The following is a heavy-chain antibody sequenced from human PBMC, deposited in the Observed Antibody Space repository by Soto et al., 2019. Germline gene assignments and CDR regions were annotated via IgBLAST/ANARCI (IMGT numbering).Heavy chain of an antibody. D-gene: IGHD6-19*01. V-gene: IGHV1-58*01. Sequence: SVKVSCKASCFSFSSSAVQCVRQVRGQRLEWIGWIVLGNGNTKYAQNFPDRVTITRDMSTSTPYMEVGSLGYEDTALHYCAAMFGSIGWYWLVLGSQGTLVTGSS. J-gene: IGHJ5*02. CDR3: AAMFGSIGWYWLVL. CDR1: CFSFSSSA. CDR2: IVLGNGNT.